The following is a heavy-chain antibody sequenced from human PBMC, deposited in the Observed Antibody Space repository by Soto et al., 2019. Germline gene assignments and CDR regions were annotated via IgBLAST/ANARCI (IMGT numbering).Heavy chain of an antibody. Sequence: QLQLQESGPGLVKPSETLSLTCTVSGGSISSSSYYWGWIRQPPGKWLEWIGSVYYSGSTYYNPSLKSRVTISVDTSKNKFSLKMSSVTAAETAVYYCARRYSRSTVHFDYWGQGTLVTVSS. V-gene: IGHV4-39*01. J-gene: IGHJ4*02. D-gene: IGHD1-26*01. CDR1: GGSISSSSYY. CDR2: VYYSGST. CDR3: ARRYSRSTVHFDY.